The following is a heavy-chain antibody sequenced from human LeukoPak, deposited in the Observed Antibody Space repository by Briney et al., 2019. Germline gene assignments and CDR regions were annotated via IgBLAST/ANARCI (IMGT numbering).Heavy chain of an antibody. Sequence: GRSLRLSCAASAFTFRNYAMHWLRQAPGKGLEWVAVIASDGNDKHLADSVKGRFTISRDNSWNTLYLQMNSLRTEDTAVYYCAKDGAMAAAGYYFDYWGQGTPVTVSS. D-gene: IGHD6-13*01. V-gene: IGHV3-30*18. J-gene: IGHJ4*02. CDR2: IASDGNDK. CDR1: AFTFRNYA. CDR3: AKDGAMAAAGYYFDY.